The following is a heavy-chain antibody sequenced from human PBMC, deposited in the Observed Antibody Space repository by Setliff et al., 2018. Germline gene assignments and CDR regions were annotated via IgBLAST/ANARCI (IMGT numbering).Heavy chain of an antibody. Sequence: GESLKISCQASGYTFTSYWIGWVRQMPGKGLEWMGIIYPADSDAMYSPSFQGKVTMSADKSFSTAFLQWSSLKASDTAMYYCARLGVTATASDNNVFDYWGQGTLVTVSS. CDR3: ARLGVTATASDNNVFDY. D-gene: IGHD2-21*02. CDR1: GYTFTSYW. J-gene: IGHJ4*02. CDR2: IYPADSDA. V-gene: IGHV5-51*01.